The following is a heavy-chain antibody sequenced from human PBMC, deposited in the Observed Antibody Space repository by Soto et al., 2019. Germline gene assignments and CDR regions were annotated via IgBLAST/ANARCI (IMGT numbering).Heavy chain of an antibody. CDR2: ISGSGGST. CDR1: GFTFSSYA. J-gene: IGHJ4*02. Sequence: EVQLLETGGGLVQPGGSLRLSCAASGFTFSSYAMSWVRQAPGKGLEWVSAISGSGGSTYYADSVKGRFTISRDNSKNTLYLQMNSLRAEDTAVYYCAKDPINPVYFDYWGQGTLVTVSS. CDR3: AKDPINPVYFDY. V-gene: IGHV3-23*01.